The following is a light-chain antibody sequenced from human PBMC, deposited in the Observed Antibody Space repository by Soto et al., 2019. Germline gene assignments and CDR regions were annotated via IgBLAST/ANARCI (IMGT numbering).Light chain of an antibody. J-gene: IGLJ3*02. CDR3: CLYTNTATVV. CDR2: NVN. V-gene: IGLV2-14*03. Sequence: QSALTQVASVSGSPGQSITISCTGTSSDVGGRDFVSWYQQHPGKAPKLIIYNVNYRPSGASDRFSGSKSGNTASLTISGLQADDEADYYCCLYTNTATVVFGGGTKVTVL. CDR1: SSDVGGRDF.